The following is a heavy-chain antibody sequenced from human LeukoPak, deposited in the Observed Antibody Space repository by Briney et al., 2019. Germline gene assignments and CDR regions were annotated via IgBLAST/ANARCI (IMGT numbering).Heavy chain of an antibody. CDR1: GYTFTSYD. CDR3: ARDREYSSSSLNY. J-gene: IGHJ4*02. CDR2: VNPNSGNT. V-gene: IGHV1-8*01. D-gene: IGHD6-6*01. Sequence: EASVKVSCKASGYTFTSYDINWVRQATGQGLEWMGWVNPNSGNTGYAQKFQGRVTMTRNTSISTAYMELSSLGSEDTAVYYCARDREYSSSSLNYWGQGTLVTVSS.